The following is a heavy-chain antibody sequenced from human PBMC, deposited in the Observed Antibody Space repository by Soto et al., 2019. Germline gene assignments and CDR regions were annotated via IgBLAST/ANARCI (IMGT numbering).Heavy chain of an antibody. CDR3: AKLSVYYYDSSGYSPLVGMDV. CDR2: IRYDGSNK. CDR1: GFTFSSYA. D-gene: IGHD3-22*01. J-gene: IGHJ6*02. V-gene: IGHV3-30*18. Sequence: GGSLRLSCAASGFTFSSYAMSWVRQAPGKGLEWVSVIRYDGSNKYYADSVKGRFTISRDNSKNTLYLQMNSLRAEDTAVYYCAKLSVYYYDSSGYSPLVGMDVWGQGTTVTVSS.